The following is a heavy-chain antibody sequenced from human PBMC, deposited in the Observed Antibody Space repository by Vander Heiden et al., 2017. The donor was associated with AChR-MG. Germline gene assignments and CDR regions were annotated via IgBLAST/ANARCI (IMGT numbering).Heavy chain of an antibody. V-gene: IGHV4-61*01. CDR1: GGSVRSGSYY. J-gene: IGHJ6*02. Sequence: QVQLQESGPGLVKPSETLSLTCTVSGGSVRSGSYYWSWIRQPPGKGLEWIGYIYYSGSTNYNPSLKSRVTISVDTSKNQFSLKLSSVTAADTAVYYCARDLPVDSGQYYGMDVWGQGTTVTVSS. CDR2: IYYSGST. CDR3: ARDLPVDSGQYYGMDV. D-gene: IGHD6-19*01.